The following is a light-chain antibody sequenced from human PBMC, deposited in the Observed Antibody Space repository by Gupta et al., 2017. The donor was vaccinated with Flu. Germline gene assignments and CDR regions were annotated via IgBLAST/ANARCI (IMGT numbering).Light chain of an antibody. CDR1: SSDVGGYNF. V-gene: IGLV2-8*01. J-gene: IGLJ2*01. CDR3: SSYAGSNHWV. Sequence: QSALTQPPSASGSPGQSVTISCTGTSSDVGGYNFVSWYQQHPGKAPKLMISEVTKRPSGVPDRFSGSKSGDTASLTVSGLQAEDEAYYYCSSYAGSNHWVFGGGTKVTVL. CDR2: EVT.